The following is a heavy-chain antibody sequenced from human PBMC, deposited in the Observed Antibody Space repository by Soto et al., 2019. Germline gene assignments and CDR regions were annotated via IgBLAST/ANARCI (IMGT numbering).Heavy chain of an antibody. Sequence: QVQLVQSGAEVKKPGSSVKVSCKASGGTFSSYTISWVRQAPGQGLEWMGRIIPILVIANYAQKFQGRVTITADKSTSTAYMELSSLRSEDTAVYYCARDRRIAAAGTSFDYWGQGTLVTVSS. CDR3: ARDRRIAAAGTSFDY. V-gene: IGHV1-69*08. CDR1: GGTFSSYT. J-gene: IGHJ4*02. CDR2: IIPILVIA. D-gene: IGHD6-13*01.